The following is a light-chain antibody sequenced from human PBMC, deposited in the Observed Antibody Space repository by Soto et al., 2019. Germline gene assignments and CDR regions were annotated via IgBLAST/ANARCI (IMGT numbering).Light chain of an antibody. CDR2: GAS. Sequence: EIVFTQSPGTLSLSPGERATLSFSASQSVSSSYLAWYQQKPGQAPRLLIYGASSRATGIPDRFSGSGSGTDFTLPISRLEPEDCAVYYCQQYGSSPLTFGGGTKV. CDR1: QSVSSSY. CDR3: QQYGSSPLT. V-gene: IGKV3-20*01. J-gene: IGKJ4*01.